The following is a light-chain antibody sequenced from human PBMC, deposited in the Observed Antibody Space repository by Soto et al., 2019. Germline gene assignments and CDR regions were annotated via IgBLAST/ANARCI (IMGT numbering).Light chain of an antibody. J-gene: IGLJ1*01. Sequence: QSVLTQPPSASGSPGQSVTISCTGTSSGVGGYNYVSWYQQHPGKAPTLLIYEVNERPSGVPHRFSGSKSGNTASLTVSGLQAEDEADYYCSSYAGSSSYAGRIPGLVFGTGTKVTVL. CDR1: SSGVGGYNY. CDR3: SSYAGSSSYAGRIPGLV. CDR2: EVN. V-gene: IGLV2-8*01.